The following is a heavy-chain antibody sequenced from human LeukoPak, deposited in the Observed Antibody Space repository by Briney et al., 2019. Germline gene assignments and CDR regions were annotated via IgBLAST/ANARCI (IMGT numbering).Heavy chain of an antibody. CDR3: TTDIVTLYYFDY. V-gene: IGHV3-15*01. Sequence: RPGGSLRLPCAASGFTFSNAWMSWVRQAPGKGLEWVGRIKSKTDGGTTDYAAPVKGRFTISRDDSKNTLYLQMNSLKTEDTAVYYCTTDIVTLYYFDYWGQGTLVTVSS. D-gene: IGHD2-15*01. CDR1: GFTFSNAW. CDR2: IKSKTDGGTT. J-gene: IGHJ4*02.